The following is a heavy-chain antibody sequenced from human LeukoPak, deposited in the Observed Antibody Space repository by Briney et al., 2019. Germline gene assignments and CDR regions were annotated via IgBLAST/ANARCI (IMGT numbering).Heavy chain of an antibody. CDR2: TSYDGSNK. D-gene: IGHD3-3*01. CDR3: AKDRPTITIFGVVNTPRANFDY. J-gene: IGHJ4*02. V-gene: IGHV3-30*04. Sequence: GGSLRLSCAASGFTFSSYAMHWVRQAPGKGLEWVAVTSYDGSNKYYADSVKGRFTISRDNFMSTVYLQMNSLRAEDTAVYYCAKDRPTITIFGVVNTPRANFDYWGQGTLVTVSS. CDR1: GFTFSSYA.